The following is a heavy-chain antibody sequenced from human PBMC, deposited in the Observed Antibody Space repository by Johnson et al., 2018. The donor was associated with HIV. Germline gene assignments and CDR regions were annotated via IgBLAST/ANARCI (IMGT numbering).Heavy chain of an antibody. Sequence: QVQLVESGGGVVQPGRSLRLSCAASGFTFSSYGMHWVRQAPGKGLEWVAVISYDGSNKYYADSVKGRFTISRDNSKNTLYLQMNSLRADDTAVYYCASPGVVVVITRLGHDAFDIWGQGTMVTVSS. CDR2: ISYDGSNK. CDR1: GFTFSSYG. CDR3: ASPGVVVVITRLGHDAFDI. J-gene: IGHJ3*02. D-gene: IGHD3-22*01. V-gene: IGHV3-30*03.